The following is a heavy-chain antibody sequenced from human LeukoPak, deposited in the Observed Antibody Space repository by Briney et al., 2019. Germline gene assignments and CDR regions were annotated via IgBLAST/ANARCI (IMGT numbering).Heavy chain of an antibody. CDR1: GYSFPSCW. D-gene: IGHD6-19*01. Sequence: GESLKISCKGSGYSFPSCWIGWVRQMPGKGLEWMGSIYPGDSDTRYSPSFQGQVTMSADKSLSTAYLQWSSLKASDTAMYYCARRDGSDWNYFDYWGQGTLVTVSS. CDR3: ARRDGSDWNYFDY. CDR2: IYPGDSDT. J-gene: IGHJ4*02. V-gene: IGHV5-51*01.